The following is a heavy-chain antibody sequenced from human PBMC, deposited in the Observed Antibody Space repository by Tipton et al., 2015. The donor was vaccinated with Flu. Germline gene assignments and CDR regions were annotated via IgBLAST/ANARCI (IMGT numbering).Heavy chain of an antibody. V-gene: IGHV3-23*01. Sequence: SLRLSCAASGFTFSSYAMSWVRQAPGKGLEWVSAISGSGGSTYYADSVKGRSTISRDNAKNSLYLQMNSLRAGDTAVYFCARGPLPDSNWYNGMDVWGQGTTVTVSS. CDR2: ISGSGGST. CDR3: ARGPLPDSNWYNGMDV. CDR1: GFTFSSYA. D-gene: IGHD6-13*01. J-gene: IGHJ6*02.